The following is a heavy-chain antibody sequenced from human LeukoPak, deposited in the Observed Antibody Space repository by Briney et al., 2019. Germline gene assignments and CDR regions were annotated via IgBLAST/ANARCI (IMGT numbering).Heavy chain of an antibody. Sequence: PSETLSLTCTVSGGSISSGGYYWSWVRQHPGKGLEWIGYIYYSGSTYYNPSLKSRVTISVDTSKNQFSLKLSSVTAADTAVYYCASSPQLEPFDYWGQGTLVTVSS. CDR1: GGSISSGGYY. D-gene: IGHD1-1*01. CDR3: ASSPQLEPFDY. CDR2: IYYSGST. J-gene: IGHJ4*02. V-gene: IGHV4-31*03.